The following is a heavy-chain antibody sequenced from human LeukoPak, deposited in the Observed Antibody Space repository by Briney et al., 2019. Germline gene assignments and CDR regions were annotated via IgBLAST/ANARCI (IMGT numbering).Heavy chain of an antibody. Sequence: GGSLRLSCAASGFTFSSYGMHWVRQAPGKGLEWVAVISYDGSNKYYADSVKGRFTISRDNSKNTLYLQMNSLRAEDTAVYYCARGRGRIAAAGKGNWFDPWGQGTLVTVSS. CDR1: GFTFSSYG. CDR3: ARGRGRIAAAGKGNWFDP. CDR2: ISYDGSNK. D-gene: IGHD6-13*01. V-gene: IGHV3-30*03. J-gene: IGHJ5*02.